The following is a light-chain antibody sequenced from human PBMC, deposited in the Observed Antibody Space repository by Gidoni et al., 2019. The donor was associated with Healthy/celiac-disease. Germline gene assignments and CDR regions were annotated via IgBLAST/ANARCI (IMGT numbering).Light chain of an antibody. V-gene: IGKV3-20*01. CDR3: QQYGSSPGIT. CDR2: GAS. J-gene: IGKJ3*01. Sequence: EIVLTKSPGTLSLSPGERATLSCRASQSVRSSYLAWYQQKPGQAPRLLIYGASSRATGIPDRFSGSGSGTDFTRTISSLEPEDFAVYYCQQYGSSPGITFGPGTKVDIK. CDR1: QSVRSSY.